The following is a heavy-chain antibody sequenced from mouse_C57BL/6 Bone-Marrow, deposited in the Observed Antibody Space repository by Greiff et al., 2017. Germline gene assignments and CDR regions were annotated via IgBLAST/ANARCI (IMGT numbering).Heavy chain of an antibody. V-gene: IGHV2-2*01. J-gene: IGHJ1*03. Sequence: QVQLKQSGPGLVQPSQSLSITCTVSGFSLTSYGVHWVRQSPGKGLEWLGVIWSGGSTDYNAAFISRLSISKDNSKSQVFFKMNSLQADDTAIYYCARLYDWYLDVWGTGTTVTVST. CDR3: ARLYDWYLDV. CDR1: GFSLTSYG. CDR2: IWSGGST. D-gene: IGHD1-1*01.